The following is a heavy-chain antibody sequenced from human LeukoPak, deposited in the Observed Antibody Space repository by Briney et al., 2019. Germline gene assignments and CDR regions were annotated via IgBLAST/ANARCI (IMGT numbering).Heavy chain of an antibody. J-gene: IGHJ4*02. CDR2: IWYDGSNT. CDR1: GLTFSSYG. CDR3: AKLFYSSGMYHFDY. D-gene: IGHD3-10*01. V-gene: IGHV3-33*06. Sequence: PGRSLRLSCAASGLTFSSYGMHWVRQAPGKGLEWVASIWYDGSNTYYADSVKGRFTISRDNSKNTLYLQMNSLRAEDTAVFYCAKLFYSSGMYHFDYWGQGTLVTVSS.